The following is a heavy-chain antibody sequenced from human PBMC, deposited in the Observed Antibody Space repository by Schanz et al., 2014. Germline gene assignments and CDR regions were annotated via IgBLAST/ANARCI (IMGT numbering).Heavy chain of an antibody. CDR1: GFTFSSYG. CDR2: ISYHGSEK. CDR3: AKGQLLSYYFDY. D-gene: IGHD2-21*01. Sequence: QVQLVESGGGVVQPGRSLRLSCAASGFTFSSYGMHWVRQAPGKGLEWVAVISYHGSEKYYADSVKGRFIISRDNSKNTLYLQMNSLRAEDTAVYYCAKGQLLSYYFDYWGQGTLVTVSS. V-gene: IGHV3-30*18. J-gene: IGHJ4*02.